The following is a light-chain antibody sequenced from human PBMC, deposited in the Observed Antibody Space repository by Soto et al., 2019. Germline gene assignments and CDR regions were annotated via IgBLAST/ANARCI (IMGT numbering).Light chain of an antibody. Sequence: QPVLTQPPSASGTPGQGVTISCSGSSSNIGSNYVYWYQQLPGTAPKVLIYRNNHRPSGVPDRFSGSKSGTSASLAISGLRSEDEADYYCAAWDDSLSGVVFGGGTKVTVL. CDR2: RNN. J-gene: IGLJ2*01. CDR1: SSNIGSNY. V-gene: IGLV1-47*01. CDR3: AAWDDSLSGVV.